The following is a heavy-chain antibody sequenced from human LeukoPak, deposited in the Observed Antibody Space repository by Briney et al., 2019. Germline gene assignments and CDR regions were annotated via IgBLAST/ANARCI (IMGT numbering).Heavy chain of an antibody. CDR1: GYTFTSYA. Sequence: ASVKVSCKASGYTFTSYAMHWVRQAPGQRPEWMGWINAGNGNTKYSQKFQGRVTITRDTSASTAYMELSSLRSEDTAVYYCARALLRDPIDYWGQGTLVTVSS. J-gene: IGHJ4*02. CDR3: ARALLRDPIDY. V-gene: IGHV1-3*01. CDR2: INAGNGNT. D-gene: IGHD5/OR15-5a*01.